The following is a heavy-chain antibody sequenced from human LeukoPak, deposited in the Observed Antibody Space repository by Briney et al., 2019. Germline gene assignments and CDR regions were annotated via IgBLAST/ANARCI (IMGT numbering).Heavy chain of an antibody. CDR1: GFIFSSYW. CDR2: IKQDGSEK. D-gene: IGHD3-22*01. V-gene: IGHV3-7*01. J-gene: IGHJ4*02. CDR3: ARGGYYYDSSGYYDY. Sequence: GGSLRLSCAASGFIFSSYWMCWVRQAPGKGLEWVANIKQDGSEKYYVDSVKGRFTISRDNAKNSLYLQMNSLRAEDTAVYYCARGGYYYDSSGYYDYWGQGTLVTVSS.